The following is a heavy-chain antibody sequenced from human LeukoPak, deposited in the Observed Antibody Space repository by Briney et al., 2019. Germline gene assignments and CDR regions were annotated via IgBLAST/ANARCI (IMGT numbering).Heavy chain of an antibody. D-gene: IGHD4-17*01. CDR2: MNPNSGKT. J-gene: IGHJ3*02. Sequence: VASVTVSCKTSGYTFTGYDIHWVRQAPGQGLEWMGWMNPNSGKTNYAQKLQGRVTFSRNTSLSVAYMELSGLRSEDAAVYFCARGDFGETNTAFDIWGQGTMVAVSS. CDR1: GYTFTGYD. V-gene: IGHV1-8*03. CDR3: ARGDFGETNTAFDI.